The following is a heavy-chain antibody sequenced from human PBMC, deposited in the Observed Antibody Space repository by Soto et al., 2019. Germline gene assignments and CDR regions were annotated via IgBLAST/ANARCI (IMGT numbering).Heavy chain of an antibody. CDR2: INGNSGGT. Sequence: QVQLMQSGAEAKKPGASVKVSCKASGYTFTDYFMHWVRQAPGQGLEWMGWINGNSGGTSYAQKFQGRVAMTRDTSIRTAYMELSSLTFDDTAVYYCARDPSDSMIGFDYCGQGTLVTVSS. D-gene: IGHD3-16*01. CDR1: GYTFTDYF. J-gene: IGHJ4*02. CDR3: ARDPSDSMIGFDY. V-gene: IGHV1-2*02.